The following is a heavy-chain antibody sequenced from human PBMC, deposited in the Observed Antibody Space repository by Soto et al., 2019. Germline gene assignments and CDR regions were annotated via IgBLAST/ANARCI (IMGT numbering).Heavy chain of an antibody. D-gene: IGHD6-19*01. V-gene: IGHV3-30*03. CDR1: GFTFSSYG. CDR2: ISYDGSNK. J-gene: IGHJ3*02. Sequence: GGSLRLSCAASGFTFSSYGMHWVRQAPGKGLEWVAVISYDGSNKYYADSVKGRFTISRDNSKNTLYLQMNSLKTEDTAVYYCTTQYSSGWYVAFDIWGQGTMVTVSS. CDR3: TTQYSSGWYVAFDI.